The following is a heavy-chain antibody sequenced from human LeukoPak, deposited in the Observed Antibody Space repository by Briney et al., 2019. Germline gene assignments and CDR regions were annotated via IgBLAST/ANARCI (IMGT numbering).Heavy chain of an antibody. V-gene: IGHV3-23*01. D-gene: IGHD2-2*02. CDR1: GFTFSSYA. CDR2: ISGSGGST. CDR3: AKLVVVVPAAIGGRYFDY. J-gene: IGHJ4*02. Sequence: PGGSLRLSCAASGFTFSSYAMSWVRQAPGKGLEWVSAISGSGGSTHYADSVKGRFTISRDNSKNTLYLQMNSLRAEDTAVYYCAKLVVVVPAAIGGRYFDYWGQGTLVTVSS.